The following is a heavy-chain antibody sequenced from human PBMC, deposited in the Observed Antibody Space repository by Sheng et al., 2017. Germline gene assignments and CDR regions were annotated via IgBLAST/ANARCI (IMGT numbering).Heavy chain of an antibody. J-gene: IGHJ3*02. Sequence: QVQLVQSGAEVKKPGSSVKVSCKASGGTFSSYAISWVRQAPGQGLEWMGGIIPIFGTANYAQKFQGRVTITTDESTSTAYMELSSLRSEDTAVYYCAIPGGLLPYPQGNDAFDIWGQGTMVTVSS. CDR3: AIPGGLLPYPQGNDAFDI. D-gene: IGHD2-15*01. V-gene: IGHV1-69*05. CDR1: GGTFSSYA. CDR2: IIPIFGTA.